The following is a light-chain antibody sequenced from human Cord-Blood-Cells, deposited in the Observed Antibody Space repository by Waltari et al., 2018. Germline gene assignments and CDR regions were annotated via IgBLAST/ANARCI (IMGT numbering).Light chain of an antibody. CDR1: SSDVGGYNY. Sequence: QSALTQPASVSGSPGQSITISCTGTSSDVGGYNYVSWYQQHPGKAPKLMIYDVSKRPSGVSNRFSGSTSGNTASLTISGLQAEDEADYYCSSYTSSSRVFGGGTKLTVL. CDR2: DVS. J-gene: IGLJ3*02. V-gene: IGLV2-14*01. CDR3: SSYTSSSRV.